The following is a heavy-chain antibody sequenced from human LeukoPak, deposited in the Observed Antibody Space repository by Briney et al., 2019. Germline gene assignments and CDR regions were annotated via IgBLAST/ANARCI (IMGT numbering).Heavy chain of an antibody. V-gene: IGHV1-69*13. Sequence: SVTVSCKASGCTFSSYAIRWVRQAPGRGLAWVGGINPIFGTAKYAQKSQGRVTIIGDDFKSTAHMELSSLRSEDTAVYYCSRDWGGDGDYYIGWFDPWGQGTLVTVSS. J-gene: IGHJ5*02. CDR3: SRDWGGDGDYYIGWFDP. CDR2: INPIFGTA. CDR1: GCTFSSYA. D-gene: IGHD4-17*01.